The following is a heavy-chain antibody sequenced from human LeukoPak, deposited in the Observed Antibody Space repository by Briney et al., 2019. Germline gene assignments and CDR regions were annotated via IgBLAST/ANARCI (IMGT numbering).Heavy chain of an antibody. D-gene: IGHD3-22*01. CDR1: GGSFNSYA. CDR3: ARERADYYDSSGYYDY. Sequence: SVKVSCKASGGSFNSYAFSWVRQAPGQGLEWMGRIIPIFGTANYAQKFQGRVTITTDESTSTAYMELSSLRPEDTAVYYCARERADYYDSSGYYDYWGQGTLVTVSS. J-gene: IGHJ4*02. CDR2: IIPIFGTA. V-gene: IGHV1-69*05.